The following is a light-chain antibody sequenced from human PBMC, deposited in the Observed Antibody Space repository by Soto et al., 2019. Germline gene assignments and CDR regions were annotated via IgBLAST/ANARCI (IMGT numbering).Light chain of an antibody. CDR3: QQYNSYS. CDR2: HAS. CDR1: QSISNW. J-gene: IGKJ1*01. Sequence: DIQMTQSPSTLPASVGDRVTITCRASQSISNWLSLYQQKPPTAPKLLIYHASTLESGVPSRFSGSGSGTEFTLTISSPQPDDFATYYCQQYNSYSFGQGTKVDIK. V-gene: IGKV1-5*01.